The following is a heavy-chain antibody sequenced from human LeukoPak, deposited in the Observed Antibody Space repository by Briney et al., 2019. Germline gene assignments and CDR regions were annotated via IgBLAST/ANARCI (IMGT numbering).Heavy chain of an antibody. V-gene: IGHV1-69*05. CDR2: IIPIFGTA. Sequence: SVKVSCKASGGTFTSYAISWVRQAPGQGLEWMGGIIPIFGTANYAQKFQGRVTITTDESTSTAYMELSSLRSEDTAVYYCARSPYDSSGYYGFRSGWGQGTLVTVSS. D-gene: IGHD3-22*01. CDR1: GGTFTSYA. J-gene: IGHJ4*02. CDR3: ARSPYDSSGYYGFRSG.